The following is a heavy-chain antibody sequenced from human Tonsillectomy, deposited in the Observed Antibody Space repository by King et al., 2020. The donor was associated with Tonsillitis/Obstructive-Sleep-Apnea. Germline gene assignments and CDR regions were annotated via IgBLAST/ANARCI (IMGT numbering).Heavy chain of an antibody. CDR1: GFTFSSYS. CDR2: ISSSSSYI. J-gene: IGHJ4*02. D-gene: IGHD3-3*01. Sequence: VQLVESGGGLVKPGGYLRLYCAASGFTFSSYSMNWVRQAPGKGLEWVSSISSSSSYIYYADSVKGRFTISRDNAKNSLYLQMNSLRAEDTAVYYCARGGTPAYYDFWSGYALTPYYFDYWGQGTLVTVSS. V-gene: IGHV3-21*01. CDR3: ARGGTPAYYDFWSGYALTPYYFDY.